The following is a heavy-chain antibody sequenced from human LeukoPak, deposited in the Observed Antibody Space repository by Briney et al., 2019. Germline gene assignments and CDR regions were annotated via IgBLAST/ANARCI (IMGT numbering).Heavy chain of an antibody. J-gene: IGHJ4*02. D-gene: IGHD2-15*01. CDR3: ARAPPYCSGGACYFDY. CDR1: GFTFDDYG. V-gene: IGHV3-33*08. CDR2: IWYDGNNK. Sequence: GGSLRLSCAASGFTFDDYGMHWVRQAPGKGLEWVAVIWYDGNNKYYADSVEGRFTISRDNSKNTLFLQMNSLRAEDSAVYYCARAPPYCSGGACYFDYWGQGTLVTVSS.